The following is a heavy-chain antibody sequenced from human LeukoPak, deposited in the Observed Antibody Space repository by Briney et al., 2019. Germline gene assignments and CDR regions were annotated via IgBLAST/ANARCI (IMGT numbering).Heavy chain of an antibody. D-gene: IGHD6-6*01. J-gene: IGHJ4*02. CDR3: ARDLTVEYSSPNFDY. CDR2: INPNSGGT. CDR1: GYTFTGYY. Sequence: GASVKVSCKASGYTFTGYYMHWVRQAPGQGLEWMGWINPNSGGTNYAQKFQGRVTMTRDTSISTAYMELSRLRSDDTAVYYCARDLTVEYSSPNFDYWGQGTLVTVSS. V-gene: IGHV1-2*02.